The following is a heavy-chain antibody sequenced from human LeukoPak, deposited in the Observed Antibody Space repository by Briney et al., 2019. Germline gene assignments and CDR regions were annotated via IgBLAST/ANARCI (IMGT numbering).Heavy chain of an antibody. CDR1: GFTVSSNY. D-gene: IGHD3-16*01. Sequence: PGGSLRLSCAASGFTVSSNYMSWVRQAPGKGLEWVSLISGDGGITYYADSVKGRFTISRDNSKNSLYLQMNSLRTEDTALYYCAKDGPGGFWDVDYWGQGTLVTVSS. CDR2: ISGDGGIT. J-gene: IGHJ4*02. CDR3: AKDGPGGFWDVDY. V-gene: IGHV3-43*02.